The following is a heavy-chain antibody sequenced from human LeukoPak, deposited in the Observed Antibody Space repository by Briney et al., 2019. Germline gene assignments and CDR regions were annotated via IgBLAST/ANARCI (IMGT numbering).Heavy chain of an antibody. D-gene: IGHD2-2*01. V-gene: IGHV3-21*01. CDR3: TRDGKDCSSTSCSADY. J-gene: IGHJ4*02. CDR2: ISVSSSYI. Sequence: GGSLRLSCAASVYTFSTYTMNSVRQAPGKGLEWVSSISVSSSYIYYAGSVKGRFTISRDNAKNSLYLQMNSLRVEDTAVYFCTRDGKDCSSTSCSADYWGQGTLVTVSS. CDR1: VYTFSTYT.